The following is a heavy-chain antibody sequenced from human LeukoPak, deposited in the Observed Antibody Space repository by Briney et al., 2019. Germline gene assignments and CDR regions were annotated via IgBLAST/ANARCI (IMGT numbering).Heavy chain of an antibody. D-gene: IGHD1-26*01. CDR3: ARDEMGATGFDY. CDR2: ISYDGSNK. CDR1: GFTFSSYA. V-gene: IGHV3-30-3*01. Sequence: GGSLRLSCAASGFTFSSYAMHWVRQAPGKGLEWVAVISYDGSNKYYADSVKGRFTISRDNSKHTLYLQMNSLRAEGTAVYYCARDEMGATGFDYWGQGTLVTVSS. J-gene: IGHJ4*02.